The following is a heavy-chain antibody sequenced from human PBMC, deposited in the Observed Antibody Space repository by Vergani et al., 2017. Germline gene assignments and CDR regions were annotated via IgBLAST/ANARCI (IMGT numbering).Heavy chain of an antibody. CDR3: ASYFYDFQDNSGFDP. V-gene: IGHV1-69*01. D-gene: IGHD3-22*01. Sequence: QVQLVQSGAEVKKPGSSVKVSCKASGGTFSSYAISWVRQAPGQGLERMGGIIPIFGTANYAQKFQGRVTITADESTSTAYMELSSLRSEDTAVYYCASYFYDFQDNSGFDPWGQGTLVTVSS. J-gene: IGHJ5*02. CDR2: IIPIFGTA. CDR1: GGTFSSYA.